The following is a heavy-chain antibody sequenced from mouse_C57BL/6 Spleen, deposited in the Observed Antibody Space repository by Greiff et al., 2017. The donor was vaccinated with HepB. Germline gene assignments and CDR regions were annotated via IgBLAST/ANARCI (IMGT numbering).Heavy chain of an antibody. D-gene: IGHD1-1*01. Sequence: VQLQQPGTELVKPGASVKLSCKASGYTFTSYWMHWVKQRPGQGLEWIGNINPSNGGTNYNEKFKSKATLTVDKSSSTAYMELRSLTSEDSAVYYCARGPLRGAMDYWGQGTSVTVSS. CDR2: INPSNGGT. J-gene: IGHJ4*01. V-gene: IGHV1-53*01. CDR3: ARGPLRGAMDY. CDR1: GYTFTSYW.